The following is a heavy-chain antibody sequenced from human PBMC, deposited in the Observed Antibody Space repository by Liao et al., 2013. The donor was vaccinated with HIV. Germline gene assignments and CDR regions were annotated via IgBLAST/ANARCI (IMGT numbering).Heavy chain of an antibody. CDR3: ARASMYGFGEFIGPFDY. Sequence: QVQLQESGPGLVKPSQTLSLTCTVSGGSITSGDYYWSWIRQPPGKGLEWIGYIYYSGSTHYNPSLKSRVTISVDTSKKQFSLKLSSVTAADTAVYYCARASMYGFGEFIGPFDYWGQGTLVTVSA. V-gene: IGHV4-30-4*08. D-gene: IGHD3-10*01. CDR1: GGSITSGDYY. J-gene: IGHJ4*02. CDR2: IYYSGST.